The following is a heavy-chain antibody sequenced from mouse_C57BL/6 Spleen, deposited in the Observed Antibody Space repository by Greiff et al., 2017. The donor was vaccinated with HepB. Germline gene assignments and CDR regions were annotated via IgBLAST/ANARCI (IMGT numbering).Heavy chain of an antibody. V-gene: IGHV5-17*01. J-gene: IGHJ4*01. CDR1: GFTFSDYG. D-gene: IGHD2-3*01. Sequence: DVKLVESGGGLVKPGGSLKLSCAASGFTFSDYGMHWVRQAPEKGLEWVAYISSGSSTIYYADTVKGRFTISRDNAKNTLFLQMTSLRSEDTAMYYCASDGIYAMDYWGQGTSVTVSS. CDR2: ISSGSSTI. CDR3: ASDGIYAMDY.